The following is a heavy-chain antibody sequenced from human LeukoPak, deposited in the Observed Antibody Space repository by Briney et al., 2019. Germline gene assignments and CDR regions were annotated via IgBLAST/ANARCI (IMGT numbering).Heavy chain of an antibody. CDR3: ATGVGRGSSSFVPFDY. CDR2: AYHTGST. V-gene: IGHV4-38-2*01. Sequence: SETLSLTCVFSGYSISSDYYWGWIRQPPGKGLEWFGSAYHTGSTYYNPSLKSRVTISVDTSNNQFSLRLNSVTAADTAIYYCATGVGRGSSSFVPFDYWGRGMLVTVSS. D-gene: IGHD6-6*01. CDR1: GYSISSDYY. J-gene: IGHJ4*02.